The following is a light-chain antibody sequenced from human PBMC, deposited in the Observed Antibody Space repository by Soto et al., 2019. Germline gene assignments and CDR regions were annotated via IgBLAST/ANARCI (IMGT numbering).Light chain of an antibody. V-gene: IGKV3D-15*01. CDR1: QSVSSN. J-gene: IGKJ5*01. CDR3: QQSYSTTIT. CDR2: GAS. Sequence: ILVTQSPVALSVSPGERATLSCRASQSVSSNLAWYQQKPGQAPRLLMYGASTRETGIPARSSGSGAGTDFTLTISSLQPEDFGTYYCQQSYSTTITFGQGTRLETK.